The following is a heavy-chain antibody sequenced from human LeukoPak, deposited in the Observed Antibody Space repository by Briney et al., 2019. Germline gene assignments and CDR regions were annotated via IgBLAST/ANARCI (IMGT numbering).Heavy chain of an antibody. V-gene: IGHV5-51*01. J-gene: IGHJ3*02. CDR1: GYSFTSYW. D-gene: IGHD2-21*02. CDR2: IYPGDSDT. CDR3: ARSWAYCGGDCYSPLGAFDI. Sequence: GESLKISCKGSGYSFTSYWIGWVRQMPGKGLEWMGIIYPGDSDTRYSPSFQGQVTISADKSISTAYLQWSSLKASDTAMYYCARSWAYCGGDCYSPLGAFDIWGQGTMVTVSS.